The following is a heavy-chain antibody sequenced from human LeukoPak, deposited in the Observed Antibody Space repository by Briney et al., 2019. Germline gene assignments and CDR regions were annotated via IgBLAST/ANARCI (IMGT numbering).Heavy chain of an antibody. D-gene: IGHD2-8*01. Sequence: SETLSLTCTVSGGSMSSYYWSWIRQPPGKGLEWIGSIYYSGSTYYNPSLKSRVTISVDTSKNQFSLKLSSVTAADTAVYYCARGLLVRRLPLGYWGQGTLVTVSS. CDR1: GGSMSSYY. CDR2: IYYSGST. V-gene: IGHV4-39*07. J-gene: IGHJ4*02. CDR3: ARGLLVRRLPLGY.